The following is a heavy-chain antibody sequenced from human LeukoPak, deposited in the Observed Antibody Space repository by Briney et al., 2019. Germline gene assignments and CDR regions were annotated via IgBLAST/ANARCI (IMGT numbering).Heavy chain of an antibody. Sequence: GGSLRLSCAASGFTFSSYNMNWVRQAPGKGLEWVSSINSNSNYIYYADSVKGRFTISRDNAKNPPYLQMNSLRAEDTAVYYCARGGDSSRKTSYYFDSWGQGTLVTVSS. CDR1: GFTFSSYN. CDR3: ARGGDSSRKTSYYFDS. J-gene: IGHJ4*02. CDR2: INSNSNYI. D-gene: IGHD6-13*01. V-gene: IGHV3-21*01.